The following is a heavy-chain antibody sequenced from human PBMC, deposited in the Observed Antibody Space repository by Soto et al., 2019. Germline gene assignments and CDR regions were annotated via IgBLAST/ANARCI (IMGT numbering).Heavy chain of an antibody. CDR3: ARTTFECRITSCRNYYYGLDV. CDR2: ISSSDSTI. Sequence: GGSPGLSCAASGFTVNTYEMNWVRQAPGKGLEWVSYISSSDSTIYYVDSVKGRFTISRDNAQNSLYLQMNRLRAEDTAVYYCARTTFECRITSCRNYYYGLDVWGQATTVTVS. D-gene: IGHD2-2*01. CDR1: GFTVNTYE. J-gene: IGHJ6*02. V-gene: IGHV3-48*03.